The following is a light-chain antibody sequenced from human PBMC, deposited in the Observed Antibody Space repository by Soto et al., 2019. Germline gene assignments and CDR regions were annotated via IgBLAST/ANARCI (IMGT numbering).Light chain of an antibody. Sequence: EIVLTQSPAALSLSPGERATLSCRASQSVNIYLAWYQQKPGQAPRLLIYGASSRATGIPDRFSGSGSETDFTLTISRLEPEDFAVYYCQQYGSSPSITFGQGTRLEIK. V-gene: IGKV3-20*01. CDR3: QQYGSSPSIT. CDR2: GAS. CDR1: QSVNIY. J-gene: IGKJ5*01.